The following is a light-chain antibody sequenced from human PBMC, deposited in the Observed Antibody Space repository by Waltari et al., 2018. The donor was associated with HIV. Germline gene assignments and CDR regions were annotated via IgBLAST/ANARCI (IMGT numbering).Light chain of an antibody. Sequence: QSVLTQPPSVSGAPGQRVNISCTGRSSNIGAGYDVNWYQQLPGTAPTLLIYNNSNLPSGVPDRFSGSKSGTSASLAITGLQAEDEADYYCQSYDSSLSGSDVFVTGTKVTVL. CDR2: NNS. J-gene: IGLJ1*01. CDR3: QSYDSSLSGSDV. CDR1: SSNIGAGYD. V-gene: IGLV1-40*01.